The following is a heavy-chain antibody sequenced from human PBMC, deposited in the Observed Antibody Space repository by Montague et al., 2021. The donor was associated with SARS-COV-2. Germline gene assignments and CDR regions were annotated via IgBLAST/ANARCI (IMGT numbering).Heavy chain of an antibody. V-gene: IGHV3-7*03. Sequence: SLRLSCAASGFTLGLSWMRWVRQAPGKGLEWVANILADGSKKYYVDSVKGRFTISRDNAYKSVYLQMNSLRVEDTAVDYCARGKTVRGSYYFGMDVWGQGTTVTVSS. CDR3: ARGKTVRGSYYFGMDV. CDR2: ILADGSKK. J-gene: IGHJ6*02. CDR1: GFTLGLSW. D-gene: IGHD3-10*01.